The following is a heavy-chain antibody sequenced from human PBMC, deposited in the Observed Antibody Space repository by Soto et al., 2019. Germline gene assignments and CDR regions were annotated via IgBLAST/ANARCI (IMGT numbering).Heavy chain of an antibody. Sequence: GASVKVSCKASGYTFTGYYMHWVRQAPGQGLEWMGWINPNSGGTNYAQKFQGWVTMTRDTSISTAYMELSRLRSDDTAVYYCARADSTYYYDSSGYRTFDYWGQGTLVAVSS. V-gene: IGHV1-2*04. CDR3: ARADSTYYYDSSGYRTFDY. CDR1: GYTFTGYY. D-gene: IGHD3-22*01. J-gene: IGHJ4*02. CDR2: INPNSGGT.